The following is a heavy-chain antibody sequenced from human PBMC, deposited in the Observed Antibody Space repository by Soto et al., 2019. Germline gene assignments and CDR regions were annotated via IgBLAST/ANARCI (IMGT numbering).Heavy chain of an antibody. Sequence: RASVKVSCKASGGTFSSYAISWVRQAPGQGLEWMGGIIPIFGTANYAQKFQGRVTITADESTSTAYMELSSLRSEDTAVYYCARIGVAVTDQNFDYWGQGTLVTVSS. V-gene: IGHV1-69*13. D-gene: IGHD4-4*01. CDR3: ARIGVAVTDQNFDY. CDR2: IIPIFGTA. J-gene: IGHJ4*02. CDR1: GGTFSSYA.